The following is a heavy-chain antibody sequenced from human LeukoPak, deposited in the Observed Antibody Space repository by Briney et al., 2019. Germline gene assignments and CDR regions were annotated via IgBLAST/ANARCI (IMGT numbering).Heavy chain of an antibody. J-gene: IGHJ3*02. V-gene: IGHV3-7*04. CDR2: IKQDGSEK. Sequence: GGSLRLSCAASGFTFSSHWMHWVRQAPGKGLEWVANIKQDGSEKYYVDSVKGRFTISRDNAKNSLYLQMNSLRAEDTAVYYCARPTRLFGELLMYAFDIWGQGTMVTVSS. D-gene: IGHD3-10*01. CDR1: GFTFSSHW. CDR3: ARPTRLFGELLMYAFDI.